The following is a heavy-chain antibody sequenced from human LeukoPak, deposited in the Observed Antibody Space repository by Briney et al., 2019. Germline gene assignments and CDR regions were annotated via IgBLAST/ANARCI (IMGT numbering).Heavy chain of an antibody. D-gene: IGHD3-10*01. V-gene: IGHV3-48*02. Sequence: GGSLRLSCAASGFTFSSYSMNWVRQAPGKGLEWVSYISSDSRTIYYADSVKCRFTISRDNAKNSLYLQMKSLRDEDTAVYYCARYGSGTSYITNYFDYWGQGTLVTVSS. CDR3: ARYGSGTSYITNYFDY. CDR2: ISSDSRTI. CDR1: GFTFSSYS. J-gene: IGHJ4*02.